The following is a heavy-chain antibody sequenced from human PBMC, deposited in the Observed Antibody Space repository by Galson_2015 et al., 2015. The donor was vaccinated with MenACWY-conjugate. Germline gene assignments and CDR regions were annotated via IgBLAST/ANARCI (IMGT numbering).Heavy chain of an antibody. CDR2: ISTYNGDT. V-gene: IGHV1-18*01. CDR3: ARLRYCTGGTCHPTFDY. CDR1: GYSFTSYG. D-gene: IGHD2-8*02. Sequence: SVKVSCKASGYSFTSYGFTWMRQAPGQGLEWMGWISTYNGDTNYAQRLQGRVTMTTDTSTSTAYMDLRNLKSDDTAVYYCARLRYCTGGTCHPTFDYWGQGTLVTVSS. J-gene: IGHJ4*02.